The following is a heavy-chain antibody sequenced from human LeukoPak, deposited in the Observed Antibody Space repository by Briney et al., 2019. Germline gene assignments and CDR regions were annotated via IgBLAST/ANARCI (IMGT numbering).Heavy chain of an antibody. CDR2: IYHSGST. CDR3: ARGTYTMATDAFNI. J-gene: IGHJ3*02. V-gene: IGHV4-38-2*02. CDR1: GYSISSGYY. D-gene: IGHD5-24*01. Sequence: PSETLSLTCTVSGYSISSGYYWGWIRQPPGKGLEWIGSIYHSGSTYYNPSLKSRVTISVDTSKNQFSLKLSSVTAADTAVYYCARGTYTMATDAFNIWGQGTMVTVSS.